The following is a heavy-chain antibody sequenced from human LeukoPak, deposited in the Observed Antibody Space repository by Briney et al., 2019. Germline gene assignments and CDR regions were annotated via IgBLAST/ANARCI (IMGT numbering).Heavy chain of an antibody. Sequence: SETLSLTCAVYGGSFSGYYWSWIRQPPGKGLGWIGEINHSGSTNYNPSLKSRVTISVDTSKNQFSLKLSSVTAADTAVYYCARRGYSSGWYGGSWGQGTLVTVSS. CDR1: GGSFSGYY. V-gene: IGHV4-34*01. D-gene: IGHD6-19*01. CDR3: ARRGYSSGWYGGS. J-gene: IGHJ4*02. CDR2: INHSGST.